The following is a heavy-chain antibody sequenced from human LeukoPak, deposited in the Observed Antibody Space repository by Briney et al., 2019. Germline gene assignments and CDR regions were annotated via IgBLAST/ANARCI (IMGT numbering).Heavy chain of an antibody. CDR1: GFTFSNYG. CDR2: ISYDGSNK. V-gene: IGHV3-30*03. D-gene: IGHD2-2*01. Sequence: PGGSLRLSCAASGFTFSNYGMHWVRQAPGKGLEWVAVISYDGSNKYYADSVKGRFTISRDNSKNTLHLQMNSLRAEDTAVYYCASSAQISKYADYWGQGALVTVSS. J-gene: IGHJ4*02. CDR3: ASSAQISKYADY.